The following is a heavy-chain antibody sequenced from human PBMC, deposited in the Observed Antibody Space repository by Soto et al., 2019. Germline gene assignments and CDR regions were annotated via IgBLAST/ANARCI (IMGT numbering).Heavy chain of an antibody. J-gene: IGHJ3*02. CDR2: IYYSGVT. Sequence: SETLSLTCTVSGGSVSSGAPYWGWIRQPPGKRLEWIGTIYYSGVTYYNPSLQSRVTISVDTSKNQLSLNLTSVTAADTAVYFCARWESRPGAFDTWGLGTMVTVSS. V-gene: IGHV4-39*01. CDR3: ARWESRPGAFDT. CDR1: GGSVSSGAPY. D-gene: IGHD1-26*01.